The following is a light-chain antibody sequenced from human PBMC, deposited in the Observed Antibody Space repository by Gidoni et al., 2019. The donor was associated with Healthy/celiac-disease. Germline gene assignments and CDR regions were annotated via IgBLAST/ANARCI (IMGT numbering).Light chain of an antibody. V-gene: IGKV1-39*01. CDR3: QQCYSTPWT. Sequence: IQVTESPSSLSASVGDRVTITCRASQSISSYLDWYQQKPGKAPKLLIYAASSLESGVPSRFSGSGSGTDFTLTISSLQPDDFATYYCQQCYSTPWTFGQGTKVEIK. CDR1: QSISSY. J-gene: IGKJ1*01. CDR2: AAS.